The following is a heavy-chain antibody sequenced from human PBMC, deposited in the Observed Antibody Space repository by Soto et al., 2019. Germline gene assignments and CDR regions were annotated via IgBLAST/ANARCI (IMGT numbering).Heavy chain of an antibody. CDR3: ARGYDSTASPARYFAC. Sequence: QVQLQESGPRLVKPSGTLSLTCAVSGGSISINDWWSWVRQPPGKGLEWIGDVSHSGSTNYRPSLPGPVTITLARSKKKCSLKLTSAPASDTAVYFCARGYDSTASPARYFACWGQGTRVTVSS. D-gene: IGHD3-22*01. J-gene: IGHJ4*02. CDR2: VSHSGST. CDR1: GGSISINDW. V-gene: IGHV4-4*02.